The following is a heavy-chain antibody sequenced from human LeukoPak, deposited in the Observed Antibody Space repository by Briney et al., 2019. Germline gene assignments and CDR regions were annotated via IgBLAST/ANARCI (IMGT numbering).Heavy chain of an antibody. D-gene: IGHD6-6*01. J-gene: IGHJ4*02. CDR2: ISGSGGST. CDR1: GFTFSSYA. Sequence: GGSLRLSCAASGFTFSSYAMSWVRQAPGKGMEWVSAISGSGGSTYYADSVKGRFTISRDNAKNSLYLQMNSLRAEDTAVYYCASPYSSSSNYWGQGTLVTVSS. CDR3: ASPYSSSSNY. V-gene: IGHV3-23*01.